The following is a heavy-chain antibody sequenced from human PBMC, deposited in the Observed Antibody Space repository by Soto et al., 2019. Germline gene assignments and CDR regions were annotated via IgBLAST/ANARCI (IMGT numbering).Heavy chain of an antibody. CDR2: ISWDGGST. D-gene: IGHD7-27*01. CDR3: AKGVLNWDFDY. CDR1: GFTFDDYT. V-gene: IGHV3-43*01. J-gene: IGHJ4*02. Sequence: EVQLVESGGVVVQPGGSLRLSCAASGFTFDDYTMHWVRQAPGKGLEWVSLISWDGGSTYYADSVKGRFTISRDNSKSSLDLQMNSLRTEDTALYYCAKGVLNWDFDYWGQGTLVTVSS.